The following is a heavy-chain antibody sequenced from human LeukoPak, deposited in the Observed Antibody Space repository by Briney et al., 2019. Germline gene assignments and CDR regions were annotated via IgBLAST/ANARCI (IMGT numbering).Heavy chain of an antibody. D-gene: IGHD5-12*01. CDR1: GVTFSSYS. CDR3: ARVENIVATNNWFDP. Sequence: SVKVSCKASGVTFSSYSITWVRQAPGQGLEWMGRIIPILGIASYAQKFQGRVTITADESTSTAYMELSSLRSEDTAVYYCARVENIVATNNWFDPWGQGTLVTVSS. V-gene: IGHV1-69*04. J-gene: IGHJ5*02. CDR2: IIPILGIA.